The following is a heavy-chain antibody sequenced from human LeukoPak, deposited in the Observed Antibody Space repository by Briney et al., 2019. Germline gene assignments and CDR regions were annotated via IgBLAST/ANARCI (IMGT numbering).Heavy chain of an antibody. CDR3: ARALYSGSYYGY. D-gene: IGHD1-26*01. V-gene: IGHV4-34*01. J-gene: IGHJ4*02. CDR1: GGSFIGYY. Sequence: SETLSLTCAVYGGSFIGYYWSWIRQPPGKGLEWIGEINHSGSTNYNPSLKSRVTISVDTSKNQFSLKLSSVTAADTAVYYCARALYSGSYYGYWGQGTLVTVSS. CDR2: INHSGST.